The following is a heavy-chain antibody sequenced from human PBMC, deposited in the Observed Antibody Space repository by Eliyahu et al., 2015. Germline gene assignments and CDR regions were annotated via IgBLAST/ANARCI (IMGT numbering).Heavy chain of an antibody. D-gene: IGHD5-12*01. Sequence: QVQLVQSGAEVKKPGASVXVSCKASGYTFXSYDINXXRXATXXGLEWMGWMNPNSGNTGYAQKFQGRVTMTRNTSISTAYMELSSLRSEDTAVYYCARANVRNGYSGYDWGDIAVAGFPSWFDPWGQGTLVTVSS. CDR1: GYTFXSYD. CDR2: MNPNSGNT. V-gene: IGHV1-8*01. J-gene: IGHJ5*02. CDR3: ARANVRNGYSGYDWGDIAVAGFPSWFDP.